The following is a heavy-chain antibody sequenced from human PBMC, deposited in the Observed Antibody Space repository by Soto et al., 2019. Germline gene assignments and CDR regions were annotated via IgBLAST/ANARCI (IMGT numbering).Heavy chain of an antibody. J-gene: IGHJ4*02. V-gene: IGHV1-69*13. CDR3: AYSSSYYFDS. CDR1: GGTISSNT. D-gene: IGHD6-6*01. CDR2: IIPIFGPA. Sequence: SVKVSCKASGGTISSNTISWVRRAPGQGLEWMGGIIPIFGPADYAQKFQGRVTVTADESTSTAYMELSSLRSEDTAVYYCAYSSSYYFDSWGQGTMVTVYS.